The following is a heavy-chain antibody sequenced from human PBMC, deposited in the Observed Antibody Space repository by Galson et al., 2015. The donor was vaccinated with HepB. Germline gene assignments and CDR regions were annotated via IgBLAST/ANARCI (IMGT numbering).Heavy chain of an antibody. CDR2: ISPQNRDT. V-gene: IGHV1-18*01. Sequence: SVKVSCKASGYTFSSYSITWVRQAPGQGLEWVGWISPQNRDTNHAQNFQGRVTMTTDTSTSTAYMELRSLRSDDTAVYYCARGALVVAVGATQNNWFDPWGRGTLVTVSS. D-gene: IGHD2-15*01. J-gene: IGHJ5*02. CDR3: ARGALVVAVGATQNNWFDP. CDR1: GYTFSSYS.